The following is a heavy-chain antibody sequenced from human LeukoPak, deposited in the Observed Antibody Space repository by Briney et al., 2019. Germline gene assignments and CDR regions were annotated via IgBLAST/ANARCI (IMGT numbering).Heavy chain of an antibody. D-gene: IGHD6-19*01. V-gene: IGHV3-9*01. Sequence: GRSLRLSCAASGFTLYDYAMHWVRPAPGEGLGWVSGISWNSGSIGYADSVWGRFTISRDNAKNSLYLQMNSLRAEDGALYYCAKAQGGSGWYGPNWYFDLWGRGTLVTVSS. CDR3: AKAQGGSGWYGPNWYFDL. J-gene: IGHJ2*01. CDR2: ISWNSGSI. CDR1: GFTLYDYA.